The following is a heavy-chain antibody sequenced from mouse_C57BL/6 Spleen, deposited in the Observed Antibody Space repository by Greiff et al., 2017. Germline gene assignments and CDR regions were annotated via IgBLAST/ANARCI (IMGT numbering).Heavy chain of an antibody. CDR3: ARLGFITTVVGGAMDY. V-gene: IGHV1-55*01. D-gene: IGHD1-1*01. CDR2: IYPGSGST. Sequence: QVQLQQPGAELVKPGASVKMSCKASGYTFTSYWITWVKQRPGQGLEWLGDIYPGSGSTNYNEKFKSKATLTVDTSSSTAYMQLSSLTSEDSAVYYCARLGFITTVVGGAMDYWGQGTSVTVSS. CDR1: GYTFTSYW. J-gene: IGHJ4*01.